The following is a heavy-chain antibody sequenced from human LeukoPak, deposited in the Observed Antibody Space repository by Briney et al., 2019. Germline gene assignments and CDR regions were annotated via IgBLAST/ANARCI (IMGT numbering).Heavy chain of an antibody. V-gene: IGHV4-39*01. CDR3: ARQRYSSGWYPYFDY. CDR2: IYYSGST. CDR1: GGSISSSSYY. J-gene: IGHJ4*02. D-gene: IGHD6-19*01. Sequence: SETLSLTCTVSGGSISSSSYYWGWIRQPPGKGLEWIGSIYYSGSTYYNPSLKSRVTISVDTSKNQFSLKLSSVTAADTAVYYCARQRYSSGWYPYFDYWGQGTLVTVSS.